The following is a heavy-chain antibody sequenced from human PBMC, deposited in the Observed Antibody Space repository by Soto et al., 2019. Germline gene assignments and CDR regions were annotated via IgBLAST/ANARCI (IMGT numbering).Heavy chain of an antibody. CDR2: ISSSGSTI. CDR1: GFTFSYYY. D-gene: IGHD6-13*01. CDR3: AREAAAATNFDY. Sequence: GSLRLSCAASGFTFSYYYMSCVRQAPGKGLEWVSYISSSGSTIYYADSVKGRFTISRDNAKNSLYLQMNSLRAEDTAVYYCAREAAAATNFDYWGQGTLVTVSS. J-gene: IGHJ4*02. V-gene: IGHV3-11*01.